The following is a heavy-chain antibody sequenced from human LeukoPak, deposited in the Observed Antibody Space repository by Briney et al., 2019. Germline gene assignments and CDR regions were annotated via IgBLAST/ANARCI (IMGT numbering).Heavy chain of an antibody. CDR2: ISYDGSNK. D-gene: IGHD6-13*01. Sequence: GGPLRLSCAASGFTFSSYAMHWLRQAPGKGLEWVAVISYDGSNKYYADSVKGRFTISRDNSKNTLYLQMNSLRAEDTAVYYCARAPIAAARGYYFDYWGQGTLVTVSS. CDR3: ARAPIAAARGYYFDY. V-gene: IGHV3-30-3*01. CDR1: GFTFSSYA. J-gene: IGHJ4*02.